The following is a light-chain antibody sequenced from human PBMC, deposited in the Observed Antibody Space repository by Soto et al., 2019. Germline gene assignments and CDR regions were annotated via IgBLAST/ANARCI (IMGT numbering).Light chain of an antibody. CDR2: DVS. J-gene: IGLJ2*01. CDR3: ISFSSSSTL. Sequence: QSALTQPASVSGSPGQSITISCTGTSGDVGGYNYVSWYQQHPGKAPKLMIYDVSNRPSGVSSRFSGSKSGNTASLTISGLQAEDAADYYCISFSSSSTLFGGGTKVTVL. V-gene: IGLV2-14*03. CDR1: SGDVGGYNY.